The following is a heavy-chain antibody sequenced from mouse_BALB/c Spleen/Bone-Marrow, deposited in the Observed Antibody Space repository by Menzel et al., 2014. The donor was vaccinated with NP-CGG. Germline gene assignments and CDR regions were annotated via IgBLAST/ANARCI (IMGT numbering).Heavy chain of an antibody. CDR2: INPSNGRT. J-gene: IGHJ3*01. CDR1: GYTFTSYW. D-gene: IGHD2-4*01. V-gene: IGHV1S81*02. Sequence: QVQLQQSGAELVKPGASVKLSCKASGYTFTSYWMHWVKQRPGQGLEWIGEINPSNGRTNYNERFKSRATLTVDKSSSTAYMQLNSLTSEDSAVYYCARDYYDKGRFPYLGQATLVIISA. CDR3: ARDYYDKGRFPY.